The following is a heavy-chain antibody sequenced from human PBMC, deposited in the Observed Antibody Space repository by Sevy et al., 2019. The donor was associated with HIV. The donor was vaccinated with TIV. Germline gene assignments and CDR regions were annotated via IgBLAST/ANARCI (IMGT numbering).Heavy chain of an antibody. J-gene: IGHJ4*02. CDR1: GVSISAGSYD. Sequence: SENLSLTCTVSGVSISAGSYDWGWIRQPPGKGLEWIATIFFSGSTYYNPSLKSRVTISVDTSKSRFSLKLNSVTAADTAVYYCARQGGLVDRAFDYWGQGTLVTVSS. CDR2: IFFSGST. CDR3: ARQGGLVDRAFDY. V-gene: IGHV4-39*01. D-gene: IGHD2-21*01.